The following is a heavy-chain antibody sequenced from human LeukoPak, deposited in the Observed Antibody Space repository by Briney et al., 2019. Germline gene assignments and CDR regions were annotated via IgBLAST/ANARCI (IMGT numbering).Heavy chain of an antibody. CDR3: AKDRYGGNSVIFSEYFQH. D-gene: IGHD4-23*01. CDR1: GFTVSSNY. J-gene: IGHJ1*01. V-gene: IGHV3-53*01. CDR2: IYSGGST. Sequence: GGSLRLSCGASGFTVSSNYISWVRQAPGNGLEWVSVIYSGGSTYYADSVKGRFTISRDNSKSTLYIQMNSLRAEDTAVYYCAKDRYGGNSVIFSEYFQHWGQGTLVTVSS.